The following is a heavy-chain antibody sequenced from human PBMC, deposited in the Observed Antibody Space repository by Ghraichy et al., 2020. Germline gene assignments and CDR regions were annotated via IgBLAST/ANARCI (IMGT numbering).Heavy chain of an antibody. CDR1: GYIFTTYA. CDR3: ARDPFFGFDV. Sequence: ASVKVSCKASGYIFTTYAMNWVRQAPGQGLEWMGWINMNTGNPAYAQGFTGRFAFSLDTSVSKAFLHISSLEVEDTAIYYCARDPFFGFDVWGQGTMVTVSS. D-gene: IGHD3-3*01. V-gene: IGHV7-4-1*02. CDR2: INMNTGNP. J-gene: IGHJ3*01.